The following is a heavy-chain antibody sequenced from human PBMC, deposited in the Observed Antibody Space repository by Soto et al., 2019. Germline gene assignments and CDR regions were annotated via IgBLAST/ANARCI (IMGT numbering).Heavy chain of an antibody. J-gene: IGHJ4*02. V-gene: IGHV4-59*08. D-gene: IGHD1-20*01. Sequence: NPSETLSLTCTVSGGSISSYYWSWIRQPPGKGLEWIGYIYYSGSTNYNPSLKRRVTISVDTSKNQFSLKLSSVTAADTAVYYCARSLRRYSWNYIGYWGQGTLVTVSS. CDR1: GGSISSYY. CDR2: IYYSGST. CDR3: ARSLRRYSWNYIGY.